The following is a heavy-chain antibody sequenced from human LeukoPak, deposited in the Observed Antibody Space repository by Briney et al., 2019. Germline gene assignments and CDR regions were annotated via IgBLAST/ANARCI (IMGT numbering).Heavy chain of an antibody. CDR1: GYTLTELS. CDR3: ARLDWWHSSGWYKDY. D-gene: IGHD6-19*01. Sequence: ASVKVSCKVSGYTLTELSMHWVRQAPGKGLEWMGGFDPEDGETICAQKFQGRVTMTEDTSTDTAYMELSSLRSEDTAVYYCARLDWWHSSGWYKDYWGQGTLVTVSS. CDR2: FDPEDGET. J-gene: IGHJ4*02. V-gene: IGHV1-24*01.